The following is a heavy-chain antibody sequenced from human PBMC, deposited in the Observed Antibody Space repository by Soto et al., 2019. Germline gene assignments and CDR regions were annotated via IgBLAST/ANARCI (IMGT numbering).Heavy chain of an antibody. CDR3: ARLQNTPESAYDV. J-gene: IGHJ4*02. V-gene: IGHV5-51*01. CDR2: IYPGDSES. D-gene: IGHD5-12*01. CDR1: GYRVPHYW. Sequence: VQLVQSGAEVKEPGESLKISCTGSGYRVPHYWIAWVRQMPGKGLEWMGIIYPGDSESRYSPSFQGQVTLSADKSNNTAYLQWSSLKASDTAIYYCARLQNTPESAYDVWGQGTVLIVSS.